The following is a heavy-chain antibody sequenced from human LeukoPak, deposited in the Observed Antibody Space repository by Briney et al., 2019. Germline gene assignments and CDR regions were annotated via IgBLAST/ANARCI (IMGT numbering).Heavy chain of an antibody. Sequence: SETLSLTCSVSGGSISSGPYFWSWIRQSPGQGLEWIGYIYYSGSTYYNPSLRSRVTISVDTSKNQFSLKLSSVTAADTAVYYCATRRGYSGYGWFDYWGQGTLVTVSS. CDR3: ATRRGYSGYGWFDY. J-gene: IGHJ4*02. V-gene: IGHV4-31*03. D-gene: IGHD5-12*01. CDR1: GGSISSGPYF. CDR2: IYYSGST.